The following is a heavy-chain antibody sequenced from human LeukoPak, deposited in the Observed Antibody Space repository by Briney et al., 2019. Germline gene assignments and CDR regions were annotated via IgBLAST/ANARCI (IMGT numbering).Heavy chain of an antibody. CDR1: GGTFSSYA. Sequence: ASVKVSCKASGGTFSSYAISWVRQAPGQGLEWVGRIIPIFGIANYPQKFQGRVTITADKSTSTAYMELSSLRSEDTAVYYCAREITPRNYYDSSGYSFQHWGQGTLVTVSS. D-gene: IGHD3-22*01. V-gene: IGHV1-69*04. J-gene: IGHJ1*01. CDR3: AREITPRNYYDSSGYSFQH. CDR2: IIPIFGIA.